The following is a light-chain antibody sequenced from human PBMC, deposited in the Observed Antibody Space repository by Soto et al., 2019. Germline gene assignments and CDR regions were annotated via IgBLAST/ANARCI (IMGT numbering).Light chain of an antibody. CDR3: HNYNTGTFT. CDR2: AAS. J-gene: IGKJ3*01. Sequence: DFQMTQSPSSLSASIGDRVTITCRASQGISNYLAWYRQKPGKAPELLIYAASTLQSGGPSRFSGSGSGTYFTLTISSLQPEDVATYYCHNYNTGTFTFGPGTKVYIK. V-gene: IGKV1-27*01. CDR1: QGISNY.